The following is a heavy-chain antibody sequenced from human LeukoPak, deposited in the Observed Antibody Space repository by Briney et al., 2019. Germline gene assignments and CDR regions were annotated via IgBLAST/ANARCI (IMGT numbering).Heavy chain of an antibody. J-gene: IGHJ4*02. D-gene: IGHD3-22*01. Sequence: PSETLSLTCTLSGGSISIYYWSWIRQPPGKGREWIGYIYYSGSTNYNPSLKSRVTISVDTSKNQFSLKLSSVTAADTAVYYCAREGYYDSSGCPTCDYWGQGTLVTVSS. CDR3: AREGYYDSSGCPTCDY. V-gene: IGHV4-59*01. CDR2: IYYSGST. CDR1: GGSISIYY.